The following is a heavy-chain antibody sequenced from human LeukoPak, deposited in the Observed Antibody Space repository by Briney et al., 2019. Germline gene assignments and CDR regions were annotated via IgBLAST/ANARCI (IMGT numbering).Heavy chain of an antibody. J-gene: IGHJ4*02. CDR2: IYYSGST. CDR1: GGSISSSSYY. Sequence: SETLSLTCTVSGGSISSSSYYWGWLRQPPGKGLEWIGSIYYSGSTYYNPSLKSRVTISVDTSKNQFSLKLSSVTAADTAVYYCAREGSGSSSFDYWGQGTLVTVSS. V-gene: IGHV4-39*07. D-gene: IGHD1-26*01. CDR3: AREGSGSSSFDY.